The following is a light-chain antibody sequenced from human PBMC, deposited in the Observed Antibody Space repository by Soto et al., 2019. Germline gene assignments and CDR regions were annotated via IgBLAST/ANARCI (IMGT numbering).Light chain of an antibody. Sequence: QSALTQPASVSGSPGQSIAISCTGTSSDVGAYNYVSWYQQYPGKAPKLMIYDVTTRPSGVSNRFSGSKSGDTASLTISGLQAEDEADYYCSSYTTSSTQVFGGGTKLTVL. J-gene: IGLJ2*01. CDR1: SSDVGAYNY. CDR2: DVT. V-gene: IGLV2-14*01. CDR3: SSYTTSSTQV.